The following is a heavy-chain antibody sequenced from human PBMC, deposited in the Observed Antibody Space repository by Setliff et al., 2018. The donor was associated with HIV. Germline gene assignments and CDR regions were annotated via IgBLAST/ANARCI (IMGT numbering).Heavy chain of an antibody. D-gene: IGHD3-22*01. Sequence: TSETLSLTCTVSGGSISSHYWIWIRQPPGKGLEWIGSIYYSGSTYYNPSLKSRVTISVDTSKNQFSLKLSSVTAADAAVYYCASRVYYYDSSGYLREEGFDPWGQGTLVTVSS. V-gene: IGHV4-59*05. CDR3: ASRVYYYDSSGYLREEGFDP. J-gene: IGHJ5*02. CDR1: GGSISSHY. CDR2: IYYSGST.